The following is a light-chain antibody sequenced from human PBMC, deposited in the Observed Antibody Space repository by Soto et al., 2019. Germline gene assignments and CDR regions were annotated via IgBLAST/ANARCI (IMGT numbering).Light chain of an antibody. V-gene: IGKV3-20*01. CDR2: GAS. CDR1: QNIRNNY. CDR3: QQYGSPIT. J-gene: IGKJ5*01. Sequence: IVLTHSPCTLSLSPLERATLSFRASQNIRNNYLAWYQQRPGQAPSLLIYGASSRATGIPDTFIGSGSGTDFTLTISRLEPEDFAVYYCQQYGSPITFGQGTRLEIK.